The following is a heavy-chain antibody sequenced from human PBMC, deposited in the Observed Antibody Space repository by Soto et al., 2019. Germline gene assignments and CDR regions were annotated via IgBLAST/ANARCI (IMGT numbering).Heavy chain of an antibody. D-gene: IGHD2-8*01. J-gene: IGHJ5*02. CDR3: ERGFVSNSFDP. V-gene: IGHV3-74*01. CDR1: GFTFSSYW. Sequence: GGSLRLSCAASGFTFSSYWMHWVRQAPGKGLVWVSRINSDGSSTSYADSVKGRFTISRDNAKNTLYLQMNSLRAEDTAVCYCERGFVSNSFDPWGQGILVTVSS. CDR2: INSDGSST.